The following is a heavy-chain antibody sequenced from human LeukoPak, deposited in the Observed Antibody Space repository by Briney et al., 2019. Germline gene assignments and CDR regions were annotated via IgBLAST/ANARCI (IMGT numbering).Heavy chain of an antibody. V-gene: IGHV4-31*03. J-gene: IGHJ4*02. CDR3: AQLYGSGSYFDY. Sequence: SETLSLTCTVCGGSISSGGYYLSWIRQHPGKGLEWIGYIYYSGSTYYNPSLKSRVTISVDTSKNQFSLKLSSVTAADTAVYYCAQLYGSGSYFDYWGQGTLVTVSS. CDR2: IYYSGST. D-gene: IGHD3-10*01. CDR1: GGSISSGGYY.